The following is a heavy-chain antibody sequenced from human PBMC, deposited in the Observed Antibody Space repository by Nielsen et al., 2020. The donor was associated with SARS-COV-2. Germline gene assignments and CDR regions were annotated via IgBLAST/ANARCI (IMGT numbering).Heavy chain of an antibody. J-gene: IGHJ5*02. CDR2: ISYDGSNK. V-gene: IGHV3-30*14. Sequence: VRQAPGKGLEWVAVISYDGSNKYYADSVKGRFTISRDNSKNTLYLQMNSLRAEDTAAYYCARAAGYCSGGSCYSGGWFDPWGQGTLVTVSS. CDR3: ARAAGYCSGGSCYSGGWFDP. D-gene: IGHD2-15*01.